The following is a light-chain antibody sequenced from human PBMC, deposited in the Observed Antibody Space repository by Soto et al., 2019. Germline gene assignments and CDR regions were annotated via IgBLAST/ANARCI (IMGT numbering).Light chain of an antibody. Sequence: QMTQSPSSVSASVGDRVTITCRASQGISSWLAWYQQKPGKAPKLLSYAASSLQSGGPSRFSGSGVGTDFTLTISSLQAEDFASYYCQQLRSYPSTFGGGTKVDIK. V-gene: IGKV1-12*02. CDR2: AAS. J-gene: IGKJ4*01. CDR1: QGISSW. CDR3: QQLRSYPST.